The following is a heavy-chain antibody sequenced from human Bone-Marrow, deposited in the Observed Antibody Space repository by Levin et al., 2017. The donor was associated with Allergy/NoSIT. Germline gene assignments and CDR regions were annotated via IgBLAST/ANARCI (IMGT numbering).Heavy chain of an antibody. V-gene: IGHV4-39*01. Sequence: SQTLSLTCTVSGGSISSSSYYWGWIRQPPGKGLEWIGSIYYSGSTYYNPSLKSRVTISVDTSKNQFSLKLSSVTAADTAVYYCARNGRIQLWFRPRTGDWGQGTLVTVSS. D-gene: IGHD5-18*01. CDR1: GGSISSSSYY. CDR2: IYYSGST. CDR3: ARNGRIQLWFRPRTGD. J-gene: IGHJ4*02.